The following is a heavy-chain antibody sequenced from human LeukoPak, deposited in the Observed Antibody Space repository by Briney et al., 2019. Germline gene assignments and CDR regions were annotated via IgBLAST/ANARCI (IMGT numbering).Heavy chain of an antibody. CDR3: ASEARGYSYDSTFDY. Sequence: PGGSLRLSCAASGFTFSSYWMHWVRQAPGKGLVWVSRINTDGSSTSYADSVKGRFTISRDNAKNTLYLQMNSLRAEDTAVYYCASEARGYSYDSTFDYWGQGTLVTVSS. V-gene: IGHV3-74*01. D-gene: IGHD5-18*01. CDR1: GFTFSSYW. J-gene: IGHJ4*02. CDR2: INTDGSST.